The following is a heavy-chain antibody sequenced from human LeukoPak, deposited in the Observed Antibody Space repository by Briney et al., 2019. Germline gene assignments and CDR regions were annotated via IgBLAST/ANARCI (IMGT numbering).Heavy chain of an antibody. CDR1: VGSLSSGSYY. V-gene: IGHV4-61*02. CDR3: ARDSPHYYNSSGYHYDAFDI. CDR2: IYTSGST. Sequence: SQTLSLTCTVSVGSLSSGSYYWSWIRQPAGKGLEWIGRIYTSGSTNYNPSLKSRVTISVDTSKNQFSLKLSSVTAADTAVYYCARDSPHYYNSSGYHYDAFDIWGQGTMVTVSS. J-gene: IGHJ3*02. D-gene: IGHD3-22*01.